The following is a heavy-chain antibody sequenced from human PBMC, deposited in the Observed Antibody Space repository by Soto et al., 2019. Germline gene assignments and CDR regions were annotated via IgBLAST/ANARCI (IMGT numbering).Heavy chain of an antibody. Sequence: PGGSLRLSCAASGFTFSSYAMSWVRQAPGKGLEWVSAISGSGGSTYYADSVKGRFTIPRDNSKNTLYLQMNSLRAEDTAVYYCAKVKTGYKGSIDYWGQGTLVTVSS. D-gene: IGHD3-9*01. CDR2: ISGSGGST. CDR3: AKVKTGYKGSIDY. CDR1: GFTFSSYA. J-gene: IGHJ4*02. V-gene: IGHV3-23*01.